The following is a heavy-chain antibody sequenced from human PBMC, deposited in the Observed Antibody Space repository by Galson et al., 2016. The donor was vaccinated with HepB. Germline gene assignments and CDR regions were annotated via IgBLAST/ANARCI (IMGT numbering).Heavy chain of an antibody. D-gene: IGHD1-1*01. Sequence: SVKVSCKVSRGTFSTYALSWLRQAPGQGLQWMGGIIPLFGTANYALKFQGRVTTTADESTTTTYMELTSLRAADTAVYYCAGRYNWHDYYFDYWGQGTLITVSS. CDR3: AGRYNWHDYYFDY. CDR1: RGTFSTYA. V-gene: IGHV1-69*13. CDR2: IIPLFGTA. J-gene: IGHJ4*02.